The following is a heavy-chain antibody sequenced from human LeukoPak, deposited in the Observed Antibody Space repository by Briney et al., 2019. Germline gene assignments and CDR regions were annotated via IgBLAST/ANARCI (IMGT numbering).Heavy chain of an antibody. CDR3: ARGHDYGDYDWFDP. J-gene: IGHJ5*02. D-gene: IGHD4-17*01. CDR2: INPNSGGT. CDR1: GYTFTGYY. Sequence: VASVKVSCKASGYTFTGYYMHWVRQAPGQGLEWMGWINPNSGGTNYAQKFQGRVTMTRDTSISTAYMELSRLRSDDTAVYYCARGHDYGDYDWFDPWGQGTLVTVSS. V-gene: IGHV1-2*02.